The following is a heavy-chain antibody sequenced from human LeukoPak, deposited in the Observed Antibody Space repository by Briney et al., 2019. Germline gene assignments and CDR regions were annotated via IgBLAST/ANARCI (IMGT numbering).Heavy chain of an antibody. CDR3: VKGCSYTGCYTSDY. J-gene: IGHJ4*02. Sequence: GGSLRLSCAASRFTFNNHAMTWVRQAPGRGLEWVSTISGSGDSTHYADSVKGRFTISRDNSKNMLYLQMNSLRVEDTAIYYCVKGCSYTGCYTSDYWGQGTLVTVSS. V-gene: IGHV3-23*01. CDR1: RFTFNNHA. CDR2: ISGSGDST. D-gene: IGHD2-2*02.